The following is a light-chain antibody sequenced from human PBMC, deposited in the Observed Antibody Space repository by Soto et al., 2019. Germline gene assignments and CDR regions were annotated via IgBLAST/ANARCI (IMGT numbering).Light chain of an antibody. CDR1: SSDVGSYDY. Sequence: QSVLTQPASVSGSPGQSITFSCTGTSSDVGSYDYVSWHQQHPGKAPKPIIYDVNNRPSGVPSRFSGSKSGNTASLIISGLQTEDEADYYCCAYSTSGTHVFGTGTQLTVL. CDR2: DVN. V-gene: IGLV2-14*03. J-gene: IGLJ1*01. CDR3: CAYSTSGTHV.